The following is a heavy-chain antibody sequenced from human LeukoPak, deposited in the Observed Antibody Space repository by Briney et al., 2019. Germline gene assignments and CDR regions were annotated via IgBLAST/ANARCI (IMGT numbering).Heavy chain of an antibody. J-gene: IGHJ4*02. CDR1: GFTFSSYS. D-gene: IGHD3-3*01. CDR2: ISSSSSTI. Sequence: GGSLRLSCAASGFTFSSYSMNWVRQAPGKGLEWVSYISSSSSTIYYADSVKGRFTISRDNAKNSLYLQMNSLRAEDTAVYYCARDASPELRFLEWLYPYYFDYWGQGTLVTVSS. CDR3: ARDASPELRFLEWLYPYYFDY. V-gene: IGHV3-48*01.